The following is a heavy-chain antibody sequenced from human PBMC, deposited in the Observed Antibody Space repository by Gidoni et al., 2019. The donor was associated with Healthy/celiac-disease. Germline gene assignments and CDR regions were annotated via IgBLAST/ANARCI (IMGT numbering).Heavy chain of an antibody. Sequence: QLQLQASGPGLVKPSETLSLTCTVSGGSISSSSYYWGWIRQPPGKGLEWIGSIYYSGSTYYNPSLKSRVTISVDTSKNQFSLKLSSVTAADTAVYYCARQVGDGYNYVDYWGQGTLVTVSS. CDR1: GGSISSSSYY. V-gene: IGHV4-39*01. CDR2: IYYSGST. CDR3: ARQVGDGYNYVDY. D-gene: IGHD1-26*01. J-gene: IGHJ4*02.